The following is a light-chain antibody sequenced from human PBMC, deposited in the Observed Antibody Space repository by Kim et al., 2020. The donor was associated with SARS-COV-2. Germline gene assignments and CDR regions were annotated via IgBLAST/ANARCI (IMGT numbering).Light chain of an antibody. Sequence: DIQMTQSPSSLSASVGDRVTITCRASQDISNYLAWFQLKPGKAPKLLIYAASALQPGVPSRFSGSGSGTDFTLTLTSRQPEDVATYYCQKCDSAPWTFGQGTKVDIK. CDR2: AAS. V-gene: IGKV1-27*01. CDR1: QDISNY. J-gene: IGKJ1*01. CDR3: QKCDSAPWT.